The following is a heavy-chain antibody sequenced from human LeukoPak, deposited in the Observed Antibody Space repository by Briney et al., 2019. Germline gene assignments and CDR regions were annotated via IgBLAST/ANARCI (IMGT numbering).Heavy chain of an antibody. J-gene: IGHJ4*02. CDR3: AARTVNSYGLVY. Sequence: SETLSLTCAVYGGSFSGYYWSWIRQPPGKGLEWIGEINHSGSTNYNPSLKSRVTISVDTSKNQFSLKLSSVTAADTAVYYCAARTVNSYGLVYWGQGTLVTVSS. V-gene: IGHV4-34*01. CDR2: INHSGST. D-gene: IGHD5-18*01. CDR1: GGSFSGYY.